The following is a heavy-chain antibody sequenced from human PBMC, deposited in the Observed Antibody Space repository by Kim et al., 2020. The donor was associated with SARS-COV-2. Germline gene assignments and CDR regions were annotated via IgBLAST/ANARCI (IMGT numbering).Heavy chain of an antibody. CDR3: ARGRNYDFWSGPDH. Sequence: ASVKVSCKASGYTFTSFAINWVRQVPGQGLQWMGWINTNTGHPTYAQGFTGRFVLSLDTSVSTAYLQISSLKTEDTAVYYCARGRNYDFWSGPDHWGQGTLVTVSS. CDR1: GYTFTSFA. D-gene: IGHD3-3*01. V-gene: IGHV7-4-1*02. J-gene: IGHJ4*02. CDR2: INTNTGHP.